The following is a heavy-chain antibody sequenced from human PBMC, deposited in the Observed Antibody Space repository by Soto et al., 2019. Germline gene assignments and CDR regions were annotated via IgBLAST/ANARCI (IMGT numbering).Heavy chain of an antibody. CDR2: ISGSGGST. Sequence: EVQLLESGGGLAQPGGSLRLSCAASRFTFSSYAMSWVRQVPGKGLEWVTSISGSGGSTYYADSVKGRFAISRDNSNNMLYLQMNSLRAEDTALYYCAKNLADCYDYWGQGALVTVSS. CDR1: RFTFSSYA. J-gene: IGHJ4*02. D-gene: IGHD2-21*01. V-gene: IGHV3-23*01. CDR3: AKNLADCYDY.